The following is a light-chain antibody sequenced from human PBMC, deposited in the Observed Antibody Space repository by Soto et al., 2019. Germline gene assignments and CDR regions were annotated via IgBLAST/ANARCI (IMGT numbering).Light chain of an antibody. V-gene: IGKV3-15*01. CDR3: QQYNNWPRT. CDR1: QSVSSN. Sequence: EIVMPQSPAPLSVSPWEIDTPSCRASQSVSSNLAWYQQKPGQAPRLLIYGASTRATGIPARFSGSGSGTEFTLTITSLQSEDFAVYYCQQYNNWPRTFGQGTKVDI. J-gene: IGKJ1*01. CDR2: GAS.